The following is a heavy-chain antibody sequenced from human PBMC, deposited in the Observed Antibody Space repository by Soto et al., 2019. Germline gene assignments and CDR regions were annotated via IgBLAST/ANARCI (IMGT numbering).Heavy chain of an antibody. Sequence: GGSLRLSCAASGFTFSSYAMSWVRQAPGKGLEWVSAISGSGGSTYYADSVKGRFTISRDNSKNTLYLQMNSLRAEDTAVYYCAKARRGDIVVVPAAMSDYWGQGTLVTVSS. J-gene: IGHJ4*02. V-gene: IGHV3-23*01. D-gene: IGHD2-2*01. CDR3: AKARRGDIVVVPAAMSDY. CDR2: ISGSGGST. CDR1: GFTFSSYA.